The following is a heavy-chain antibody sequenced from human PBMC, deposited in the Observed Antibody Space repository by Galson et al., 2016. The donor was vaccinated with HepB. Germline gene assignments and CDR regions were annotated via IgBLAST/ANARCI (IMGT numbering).Heavy chain of an antibody. CDR1: GFTFSSYV. CDR3: AKRRENWGHFDY. Sequence: SLRLSCAASGFTFSSYVMSWVRQAPGKGLQWVSAISGSGDSTFYADSVKGRFTISRDNSKNTLYLQMDSLRADDPALYYCAKRRENWGHFDYWGQGTLVTVSS. D-gene: IGHD7-27*01. V-gene: IGHV3-23*01. J-gene: IGHJ4*02. CDR2: ISGSGDST.